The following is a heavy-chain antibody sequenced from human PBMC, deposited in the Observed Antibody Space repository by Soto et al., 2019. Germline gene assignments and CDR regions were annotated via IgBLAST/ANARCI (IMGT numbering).Heavy chain of an antibody. CDR2: IYYRGNT. D-gene: IGHD5-12*01. CDR1: GGSISTGGYH. CDR3: ARDSVATLAGGWFDP. Sequence: SETLSLTCTVSGGSISTGGYHWTWIRQHPEKGLEWIGYIYYRGNTYYNPSLRSRLTMSVDTSTNQFSLKLSSVTAADTAVYYCARDSVATLAGGWFDPWGQGTLVTVSS. V-gene: IGHV4-31*03. J-gene: IGHJ5*02.